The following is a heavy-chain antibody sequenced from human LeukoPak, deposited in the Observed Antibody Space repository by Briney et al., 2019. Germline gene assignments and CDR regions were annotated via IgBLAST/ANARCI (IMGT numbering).Heavy chain of an antibody. V-gene: IGHV3-23*01. Sequence: PGGSLRLSCAASGFTFSSYAMSWVRQAPGKGLEWVSSISISGDRIFYVDSVKGRFTISRDNFKNTLFLQMSSLRAEDTAVYYCAEARYGDNISDGFDTWGQGTMVTVSS. CDR2: ISISGDRI. D-gene: IGHD4-17*01. J-gene: IGHJ3*02. CDR3: AEARYGDNISDGFDT. CDR1: GFTFSSYA.